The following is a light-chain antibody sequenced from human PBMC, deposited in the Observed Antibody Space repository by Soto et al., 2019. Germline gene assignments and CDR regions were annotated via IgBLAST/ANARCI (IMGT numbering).Light chain of an antibody. CDR3: QQYNSNLWT. CDR1: QSIGKR. J-gene: IGKJ1*01. V-gene: IGKV1-5*01. CDR2: KAS. Sequence: DIHMTQAPSTLFASVGDRVRMTCRASQSIGKRLAWYQQRPGKTPKLLIYKASSLQSGVPSRFSASGSGTEFTLTISSLQADDFATYYCQQYNSNLWTFGQGTKVEIK.